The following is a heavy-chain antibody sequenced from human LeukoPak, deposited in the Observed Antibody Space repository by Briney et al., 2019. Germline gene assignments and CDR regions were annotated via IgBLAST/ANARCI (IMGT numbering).Heavy chain of an antibody. CDR3: ARVARYYYYMDV. CDR1: GGSFSGYY. CDR2: INHSGST. J-gene: IGHJ6*03. Sequence: ASETLSLTCAVYGGSFSGYYWSWIRQPPGKGLEWIGEINHSGSTNYNPSLKSRVTISVDTSKNQFSLKLSSVTAADTAVYYCARVARYYYYMDVWGQGTTVTVSS. V-gene: IGHV4-34*01.